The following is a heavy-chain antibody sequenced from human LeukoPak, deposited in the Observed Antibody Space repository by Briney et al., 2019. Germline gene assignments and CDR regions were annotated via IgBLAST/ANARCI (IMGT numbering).Heavy chain of an antibody. D-gene: IGHD1-1*01. CDR1: GFTFTTYS. J-gene: IGHJ6*02. V-gene: IGHV3-21*01. Sequence: PGRSLRLFSAASGFTFTTYSMNSVRHTPGKEPEWVSSISSSNKYIYYADSVKGRFTISRDNAKTSLYLQMNRLRAEGTAVYCCAREYEIKQLTPTRVYYYYCMEVWGQGTTVAVSS. CDR3: AREYEIKQLTPTRVYYYYCMEV. CDR2: ISSSNKYI.